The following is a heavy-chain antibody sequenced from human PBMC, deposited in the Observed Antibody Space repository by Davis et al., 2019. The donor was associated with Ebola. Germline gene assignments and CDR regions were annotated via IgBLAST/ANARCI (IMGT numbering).Heavy chain of an antibody. J-gene: IGHJ2*01. D-gene: IGHD2-21*02. CDR1: GFTFSSYG. CDR2: IWYDGSNK. V-gene: IGHV3-33*01. CDR3: ARGIGGDWTYWYFDL. Sequence: PGGSLRLSCAASGFTFSSYGMHWVRQAPGKGLEWVAVIWYDGSNKYYVDSVKGRFTISRDNSKNTLYLQMNSLRAEDTAVYYCARGIGGDWTYWYFDLWGRGTLVTVSS.